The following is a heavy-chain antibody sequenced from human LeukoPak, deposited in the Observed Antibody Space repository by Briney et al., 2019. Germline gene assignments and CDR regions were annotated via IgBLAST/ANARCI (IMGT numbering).Heavy chain of an antibody. CDR2: ISGSGATT. CDR1: GLTFSSFA. J-gene: IGHJ5*02. V-gene: IGHV3-23*01. CDR3: AKDRIEVAGTNWFDP. D-gene: IGHD6-19*01. Sequence: GGSLRLSCAASGLTFSSFAMSWVRQAPGKGLEWVSTISGSGATTYYADSVKGRFTISRDNSKNTLYLQMSSLRAEDTAVYYCAKDRIEVAGTNWFDPWGQGTLVTVSS.